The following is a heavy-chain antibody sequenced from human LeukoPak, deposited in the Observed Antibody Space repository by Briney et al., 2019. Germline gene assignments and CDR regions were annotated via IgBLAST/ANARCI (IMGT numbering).Heavy chain of an antibody. V-gene: IGHV3-66*01. CDR2: IYSGGIT. J-gene: IGHJ4*02. D-gene: IGHD1-1*01. Sequence: LSGGSLRLSCAASGFTVSSNYMNWVRQAPGRGLEWVSVIYSGGITYYADSVKGRFTISRDNSKNTLFLQMSSLRAEDTAVYYCAREKPTTWNDVYFDYWGQGTLVTVSS. CDR1: GFTVSSNY. CDR3: AREKPTTWNDVYFDY.